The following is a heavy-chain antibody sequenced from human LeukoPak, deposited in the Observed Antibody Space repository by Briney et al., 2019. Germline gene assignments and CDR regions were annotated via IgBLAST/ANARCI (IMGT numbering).Heavy chain of an antibody. CDR1: GSTSSSYG. Sequence: GGPLRLSGQASGSTSSSYGMNWFPKAPGRGLGWVSPLSGISSYIYYADSVKGRFTISRDNAKNSLYLQMNSLRAEDTAVYYCARDGLGYCSGGSCYGDFDYWGQGTLVTVSS. V-gene: IGHV3-21*01. CDR2: LSGISSYI. J-gene: IGHJ4*02. D-gene: IGHD2-15*01. CDR3: ARDGLGYCSGGSCYGDFDY.